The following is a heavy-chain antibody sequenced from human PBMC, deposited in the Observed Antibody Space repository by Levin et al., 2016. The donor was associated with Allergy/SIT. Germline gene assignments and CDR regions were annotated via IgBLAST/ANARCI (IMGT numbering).Heavy chain of an antibody. CDR1: GYIFTSYD. J-gene: IGHJ6*02. V-gene: IGHV1-8*01. D-gene: IGHD3-3*01. CDR3: ARVAAYYDFWSGYAQTTRVRGMDV. Sequence: ASVKVSCKASGYIFTSYDINWVRQAAGQGLEWMGWMNPNNGNTAYAQKFQGRVTMTRDTSISTAYMELSSLRSEDTAVYYCARVAAYYDFWSGYAQTTRVRGMDVWGQGTTVTVSS. CDR2: MNPNNGNT.